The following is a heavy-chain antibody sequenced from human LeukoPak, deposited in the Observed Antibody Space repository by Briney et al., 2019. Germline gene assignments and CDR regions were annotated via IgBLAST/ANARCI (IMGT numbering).Heavy chain of an antibody. CDR1: GFIFSSYA. CDR2: IGRSGVST. J-gene: IGHJ3*01. Sequence: GGSLRLSCAASGFIFSSYAMTWVRQAPGKGLEWVSDIGRSGVSTYYADSVKGRFTISRDNSKNTLFLQMNSLRAEDMALYYCATYLSIGSSSSWYDDAFDVWGQGTMVSVSS. D-gene: IGHD6-13*01. V-gene: IGHV3-23*01. CDR3: ATYLSIGSSSSWYDDAFDV.